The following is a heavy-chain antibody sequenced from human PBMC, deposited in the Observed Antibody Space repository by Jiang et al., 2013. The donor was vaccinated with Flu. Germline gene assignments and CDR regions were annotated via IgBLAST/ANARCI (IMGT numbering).Heavy chain of an antibody. CDR3: AKVREMATKTTYYFDY. Sequence: GGGLVQPGGSLRLSCAASGFTFSSYAMSWVRQAPGKGLEWVSAISGSGGSTYYADSVKGRFTISRDNSKNTLYLQMNSLRAEDTAVYYCAKVREMATKTTYYFDYWGQGTLVTVSS. V-gene: IGHV3-23*01. D-gene: IGHD5-24*01. CDR2: ISGSGGST. CDR1: GFTFSSYA. J-gene: IGHJ4*02.